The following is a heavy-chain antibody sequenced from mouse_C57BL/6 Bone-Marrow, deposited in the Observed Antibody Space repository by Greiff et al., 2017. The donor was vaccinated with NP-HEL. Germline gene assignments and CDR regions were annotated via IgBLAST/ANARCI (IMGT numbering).Heavy chain of an antibody. D-gene: IGHD2-5*01. CDR1: GYTFTSYD. V-gene: IGHV1-85*01. Sequence: VKLQESGAELVKPGASVKLSCKASGYTFTSYDINWVKQRPGQGLEWIGWIYPCDGSTKYNEKFKGKATLTVDTSSSTAYMELHSLTSEDSAVYFCANRYCSNGKFAYWGQGTLVTVSA. J-gene: IGHJ3*01. CDR3: ANRYCSNGKFAY. CDR2: IYPCDGST.